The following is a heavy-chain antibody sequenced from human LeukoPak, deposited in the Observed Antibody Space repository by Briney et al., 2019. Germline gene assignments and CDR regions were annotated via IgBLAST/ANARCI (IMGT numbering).Heavy chain of an antibody. Sequence: GGSLRLSCAPSGISSHDNTMHWLRPTPRRGLAWVSFIPWKSHRTQYADSVKGRFTVSRDNSEDSMYLEMNSLKTEDTGLYHCASEVGYRSLGYLGQGTLVTVSS. D-gene: IGHD3-3*01. V-gene: IGHV3-43*01. CDR3: ASEVGYRSLGY. CDR1: GISSHDNT. CDR2: IPWKSHRT. J-gene: IGHJ4*02.